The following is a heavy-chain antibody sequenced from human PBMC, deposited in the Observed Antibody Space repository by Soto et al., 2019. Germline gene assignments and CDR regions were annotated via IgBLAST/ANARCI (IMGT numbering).Heavy chain of an antibody. Sequence: SETLSLTCIVSGESISSSSYYWGWIRQPPGRGLEWIGSIYYSGRTYYNPSFKSRVTISIDTSKNQFSLKLSSVTATDTAVYYCARQRTTVVTQAYFDHWGQGALVTVSS. CDR1: GESISSSSYY. CDR3: ARQRTTVVTQAYFDH. V-gene: IGHV4-39*01. J-gene: IGHJ4*02. D-gene: IGHD2-21*02. CDR2: IYYSGRT.